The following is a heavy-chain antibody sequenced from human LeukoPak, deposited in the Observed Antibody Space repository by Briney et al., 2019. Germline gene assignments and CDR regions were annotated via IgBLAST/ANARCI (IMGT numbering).Heavy chain of an antibody. CDR3: ARGYHSFDM. J-gene: IGHJ3*02. CDR1: GLAFSAYK. CDR2: ISTDGYTT. Sequence: GGSLRLSCAASGLAFSAYKMHWVRQAPRKGLVWVSRISTDGYTTDYADFVQGRFTASRDNTKKTWYLQMDSLKTEDTAIYYCARGYHSFDMWGQGTVVTVSS. V-gene: IGHV3-74*01. D-gene: IGHD2-2*01.